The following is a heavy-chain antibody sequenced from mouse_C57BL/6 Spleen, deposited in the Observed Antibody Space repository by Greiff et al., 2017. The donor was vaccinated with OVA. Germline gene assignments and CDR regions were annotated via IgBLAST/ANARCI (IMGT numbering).Heavy chain of an antibody. J-gene: IGHJ2*01. CDR1: GYSITSGYY. D-gene: IGHD1-1*01. V-gene: IGHV3-6*01. CDR2: ISYDGSN. Sequence: EVKLLESGPGLVKPSQSLSLTCSVTGYSITSGYYWNWIRQFPGNKLEWMGYISYDGSNNYNPSLKNRISITRDTSKNQFFLKLNSVTTEDTATYYCARDYYGSTSDCWGQGTTLTVSS. CDR3: ARDYYGSTSDC.